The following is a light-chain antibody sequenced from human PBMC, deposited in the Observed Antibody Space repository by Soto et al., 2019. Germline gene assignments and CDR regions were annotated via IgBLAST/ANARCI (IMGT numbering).Light chain of an antibody. J-gene: IGKJ1*01. CDR3: QQYNDWPRT. Sequence: EIVMTQSPATLSVSPGERATLSCRASQSVSRNLAWYQQIPGQAPRLLIYGASTRATAIPARFSGSGSGTEFTLTISSLQSEDFAVYYCQQYNDWPRTFGQGTKV. CDR1: QSVSRN. V-gene: IGKV3-15*01. CDR2: GAS.